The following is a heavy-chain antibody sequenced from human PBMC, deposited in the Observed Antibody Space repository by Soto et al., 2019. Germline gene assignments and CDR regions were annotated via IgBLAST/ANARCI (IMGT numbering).Heavy chain of an antibody. CDR1: RFTFSSYG. J-gene: IGHJ5*02. CDR3: AEDPRRDDVGFQWFDP. V-gene: IGHV3-30*18. Sequence: QMHLVESGGGVVQPGRSLRLSCEASRFTFSSYGMHWVRQAPGKGLEWVAVISYDGSAKVYADSVTGRFTISRDNSNNPLYLQMNSLRAEDTAAYYCAEDPRRDDVGFQWFDPWGQGTLVTVSS. D-gene: IGHD1-26*01. CDR2: ISYDGSAK.